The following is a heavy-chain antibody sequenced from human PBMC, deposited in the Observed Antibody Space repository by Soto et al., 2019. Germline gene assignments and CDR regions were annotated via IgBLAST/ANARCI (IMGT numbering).Heavy chain of an antibody. J-gene: IGHJ6*02. V-gene: IGHV3-30-3*01. Sequence: QVQLVESGGGVVQPGRSLRLSCAASGFTFSSYAMHWVRQAPGKGLEWVAVISYDGSNKYYADSVKGRFTISRDNSKNTLYLQRNSLRAEDTAVYYCARDLAVTSYYYYGMDVWGQGTTVTVSS. D-gene: IGHD6-19*01. CDR3: ARDLAVTSYYYYGMDV. CDR1: GFTFSSYA. CDR2: ISYDGSNK.